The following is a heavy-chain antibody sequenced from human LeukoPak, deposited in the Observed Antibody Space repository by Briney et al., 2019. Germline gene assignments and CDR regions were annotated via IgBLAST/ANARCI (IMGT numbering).Heavy chain of an antibody. J-gene: IGHJ6*02. Sequence: PSETLSLTCSVSGGSISSYYWRCIRQPPGKGLECIAYIHYSGSTNYNPSLKSRLTISIDTPKNQFSLKLTSVTAADPAVYYCARHESCRVPLAGTYYSYPMDVWGQGTTVTVSS. CDR2: IHYSGST. D-gene: IGHD6-19*01. V-gene: IGHV4-59*08. CDR1: GGSISSYY. CDR3: ARHESCRVPLAGTYYSYPMDV.